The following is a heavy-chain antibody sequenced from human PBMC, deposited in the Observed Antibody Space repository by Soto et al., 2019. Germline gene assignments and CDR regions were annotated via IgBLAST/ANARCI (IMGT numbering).Heavy chain of an antibody. Sequence: PVGSLRLSCAASGFTFSSDAMGWVRQAPGKGREWGAASSGSGGSTYYADALKGRFTISRDSAKNTLYLEMNSPRAEDTAVYYCAKDGPGDSSAYYYGWFAFHIWRQGPMVTVSS. D-gene: IGHD3-22*01. J-gene: IGHJ3*02. V-gene: IGHV3-23*01. CDR1: GFTFSSDA. CDR3: AKDGPGDSSAYYYGWFAFHI. CDR2: SSGSGGST.